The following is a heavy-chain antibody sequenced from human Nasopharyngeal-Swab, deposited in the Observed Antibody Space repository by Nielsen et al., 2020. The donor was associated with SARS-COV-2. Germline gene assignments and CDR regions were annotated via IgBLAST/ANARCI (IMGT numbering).Heavy chain of an antibody. V-gene: IGHV4-4*02. Sequence: SETLSLTCAVSGGSVSSNDWWTWVRQSPGKGLEWIGEVSHSGSINYNPSLKSRVTLSMDKSKRQFSLRLTSVSAADTAVYFCARGDLVVVPSPILGLGPFFYYFYLDVWGKGTTDRLL. CDR1: GGSVSSNDW. CDR3: ARGDLVVVPSPILGLGPFFYYFYLDV. CDR2: VSHSGSI. D-gene: IGHD2-2*01. J-gene: IGHJ6*03.